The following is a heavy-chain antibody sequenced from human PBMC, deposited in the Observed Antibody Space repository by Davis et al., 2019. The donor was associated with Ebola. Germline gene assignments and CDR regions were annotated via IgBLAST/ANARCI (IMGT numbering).Heavy chain of an antibody. CDR1: GFTFFSYA. CDR3: ARDGPVPFDF. V-gene: IGHV3-23*01. CDR2: ISGSGSSP. J-gene: IGHJ4*01. Sequence: PGGSLRLSCAASGFTFFSYAMSWVRQAPGKGLEWVSGISGSGSSPYYAASVKGRLTISRDNSKNTLYLQINSLRADDTAVYYCARDGPVPFDFWGHGTPVTVSS.